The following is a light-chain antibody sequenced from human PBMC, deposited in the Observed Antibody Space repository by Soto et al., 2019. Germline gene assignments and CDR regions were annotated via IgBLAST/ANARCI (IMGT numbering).Light chain of an antibody. CDR1: QSVSSN. V-gene: IGKV3-20*01. CDR3: QQYGSSPRT. Sequence: IVMTQSPATLSLSPGERATVSFRASQSVSSNLAWYQQKPGQAPRLLIYGASTRATGIPARFSGSGSGTDFTLTISRLEPEDFAVNYCQQYGSSPRTFGQGTKVDIK. J-gene: IGKJ1*01. CDR2: GAS.